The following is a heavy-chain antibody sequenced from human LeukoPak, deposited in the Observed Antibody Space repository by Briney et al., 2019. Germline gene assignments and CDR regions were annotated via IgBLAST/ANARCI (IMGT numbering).Heavy chain of an antibody. Sequence: GGSLRLSCSASGFTFSTYAMHWVRRAPGKGLEYVSAISTNGGTTYYAESSRGRFAISRDNSKNTLYLQMSSLRADDTAVYYCVKGPGPTVNYYFDFWGQGTLVTVSS. D-gene: IGHD4-17*01. V-gene: IGHV3-64D*06. CDR3: VKGPGPTVNYYFDF. CDR1: GFTFSTYA. CDR2: ISTNGGTT. J-gene: IGHJ4*02.